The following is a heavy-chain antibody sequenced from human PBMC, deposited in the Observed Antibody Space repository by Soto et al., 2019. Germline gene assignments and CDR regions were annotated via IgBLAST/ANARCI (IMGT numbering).Heavy chain of an antibody. Sequence: SLRLSCAASGFTFSNYWMSWVRQAPGKGLEWVANIKQDGSEIYYVDSVKGRFTISRDNAKNSVYLQMNSLRAEDTAVYYCARAVAGFDYWGQGTLVTVSS. CDR3: ARAVAGFDY. J-gene: IGHJ4*02. D-gene: IGHD6-19*01. CDR2: IKQDGSEI. CDR1: GFTFSNYW. V-gene: IGHV3-7*01.